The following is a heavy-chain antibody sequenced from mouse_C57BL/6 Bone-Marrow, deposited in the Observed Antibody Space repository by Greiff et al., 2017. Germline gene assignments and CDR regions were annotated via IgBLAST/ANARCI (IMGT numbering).Heavy chain of an antibody. V-gene: IGHV15-2*01. CDR1: DSEVFPIAY. CDR3: ARRWGGSSSYWYFDV. D-gene: IGHD1-1*01. Sequence: VQLQQSGSELRRPGSSVKLSCKDFDSEVFPIAYMSWVRQKPGQGFEWIGGILPSIGRTIYGEKFEDKATLDADTLSNTAYLELNSLTSEDSAIYYVARRWGGSSSYWYFDVWGTGTTVTVAS. J-gene: IGHJ1*03. CDR2: ILPSIGRT.